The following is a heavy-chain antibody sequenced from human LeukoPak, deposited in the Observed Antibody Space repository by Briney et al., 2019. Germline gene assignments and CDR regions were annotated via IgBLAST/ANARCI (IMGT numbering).Heavy chain of an antibody. J-gene: IGHJ4*02. CDR3: ARDRSGYDSH. Sequence: GGSLRLSCAASGFTFSSYSMNWVRQAPGKGLEWVSSISSSSSYIYYADSVKGRLTISRDNAKKSLYLQMNSLRAEDTAVYYCARDRSGYDSHWGQGTLVTVSS. CDR1: GFTFSSYS. V-gene: IGHV3-21*01. D-gene: IGHD5-12*01. CDR2: ISSSSSYI.